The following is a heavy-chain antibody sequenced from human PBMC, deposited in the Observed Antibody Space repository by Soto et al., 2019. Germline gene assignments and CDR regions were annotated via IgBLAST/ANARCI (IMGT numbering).Heavy chain of an antibody. D-gene: IGHD1-26*01. V-gene: IGHV3-43*01. CDR1: GFTFDDYT. CDR2: ISWDGGTT. CDR3: AKDGNSGSYYLFEY. J-gene: IGHJ4*02. Sequence: PGRSLRLSCTASGFTFDDYTIHRVRQAPGKGLEWVSPISWDGGTTYYADSVKGRFTISRDNSKNSLYLQMNSLRTEDTALYYCAKDGNSGSYYLFEYWGQGTLVTVSS.